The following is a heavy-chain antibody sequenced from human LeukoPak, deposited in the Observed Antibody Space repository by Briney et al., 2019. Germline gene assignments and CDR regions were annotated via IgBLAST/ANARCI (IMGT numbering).Heavy chain of an antibody. Sequence: PSETLSLTCAVYGGSFSGYYWSWIRQPPGKGLEWIGEINHSGSTNYNPSLKSRVTISVDTSKNQFSLKLSSVTAADTAVYYCARDRGLYLLPDWFDPWGQGTLVTVSS. V-gene: IGHV4-34*01. CDR2: INHSGST. CDR1: GGSFSGYY. J-gene: IGHJ5*02. D-gene: IGHD2-15*01. CDR3: ARDRGLYLLPDWFDP.